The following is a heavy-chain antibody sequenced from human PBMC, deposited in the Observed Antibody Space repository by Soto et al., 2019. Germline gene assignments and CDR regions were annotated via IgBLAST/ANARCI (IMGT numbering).Heavy chain of an antibody. CDR1: GFTFSSYA. Sequence: PGGSLRLSCAASGFTFSSYAMHWVRQAPGKGLEWVAVISYDGSNKYYADSVKGRFTISRDNSKNTLYLQMNSLRAEDTAVYYCARSRASDTAMVSYYYYGMDVWGQGTTVTVS. J-gene: IGHJ6*02. CDR3: ARSRASDTAMVSYYYYGMDV. V-gene: IGHV3-30-3*01. CDR2: ISYDGSNK. D-gene: IGHD5-18*01.